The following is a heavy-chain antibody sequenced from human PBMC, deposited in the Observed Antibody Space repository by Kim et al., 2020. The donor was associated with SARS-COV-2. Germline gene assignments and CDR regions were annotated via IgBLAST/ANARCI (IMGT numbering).Heavy chain of an antibody. J-gene: IGHJ6*02. V-gene: IGHV1-69*13. CDR3: ARDPGPIFGVGHGYYYYYGMDV. CDR2: IIPIFGTA. CDR1: GGTFSSYA. D-gene: IGHD3-3*01. Sequence: SVKVSCKASGGTFSSYAISWVRQAPGQGLEWMGGIIPIFGTANYAQKFQGRVTITADESTSTAYMELSSLRSEDTAVYYCARDPGPIFGVGHGYYYYYGMDVWGQGTTVTVSS.